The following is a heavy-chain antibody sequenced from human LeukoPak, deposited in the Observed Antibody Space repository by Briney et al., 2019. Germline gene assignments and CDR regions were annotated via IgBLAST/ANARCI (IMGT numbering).Heavy chain of an antibody. D-gene: IGHD6-13*01. CDR2: ISYDGSNK. CDR1: GFTFSSYG. CDR3: AREWYGKTAGTPLIDY. Sequence: GGSLRLSCAASGFTFSSYGMHWVRQAPGKGLEWVAVISYDGSNKYYADSVKGRLTISRDNSKNTLYLQMNSLRAEDTAVYYCAREWYGKTAGTPLIDYWGQGTLVTVSS. V-gene: IGHV3-30*03. J-gene: IGHJ4*02.